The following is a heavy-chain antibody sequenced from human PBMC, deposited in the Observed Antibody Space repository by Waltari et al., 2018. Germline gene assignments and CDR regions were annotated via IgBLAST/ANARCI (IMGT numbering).Heavy chain of an antibody. CDR3: TRGGRDSSWYWRD. D-gene: IGHD6-13*01. J-gene: IGHJ4*02. Sequence: EVQLVESGGGLAQPGGYLSLCCAASGLSFSHSWMTWVRQASGKGPEWVANIKQDGSEKYYMDSVKGRFTISRDNAKNSLYLQMNNLRVEDTAVYYCTRGGRDSSWYWRDWGQGTLVTVSS. V-gene: IGHV3-7*01. CDR1: GLSFSHSW. CDR2: IKQDGSEK.